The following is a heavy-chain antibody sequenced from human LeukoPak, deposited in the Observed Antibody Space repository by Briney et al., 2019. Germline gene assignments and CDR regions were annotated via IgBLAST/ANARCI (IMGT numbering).Heavy chain of an antibody. CDR3: ARHRSSYSSSLTFDY. J-gene: IGHJ4*02. CDR2: IYYSGST. CDR1: GGSISSYY. V-gene: IGHV4-59*01. Sequence: SETLSLTCTVSGGSISSYYWSWIRQPPGKGLEWIGYIYYSGSTNYNPSLKSRVTISVDTSKNQFSLKLSSVTAADMAVYYCARHRSSYSSSLTFDYWGQGTLVTVSS. D-gene: IGHD6-6*01.